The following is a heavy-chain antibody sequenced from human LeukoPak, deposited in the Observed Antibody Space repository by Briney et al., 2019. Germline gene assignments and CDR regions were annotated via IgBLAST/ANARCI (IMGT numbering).Heavy chain of an antibody. CDR3: ARDFPTITSWYYFDY. CDR1: GFNIDDYY. D-gene: IGHD2-2*01. Sequence: GGSLRLSCAASGFNIDDYYMSWIRQAPGKGLEWVSHISLSGGTIHYADSVKGRFTVSRDNAKNSLYPQMSSLRAEDTAVYYCARDFPTITSWYYFDYWGQGALVVVSS. V-gene: IGHV3-11*01. CDR2: ISLSGGTI. J-gene: IGHJ4*02.